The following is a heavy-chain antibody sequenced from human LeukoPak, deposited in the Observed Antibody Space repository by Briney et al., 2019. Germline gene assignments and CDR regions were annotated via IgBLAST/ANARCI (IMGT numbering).Heavy chain of an antibody. CDR3: ARRSGYCGTTTCYHGFAP. CDR2: INSISTAI. D-gene: IGHD2/OR15-2a*01. J-gene: IGHJ5*02. Sequence: PGGSLRLSCAASGFTFSNFNLNWVRQAPGKGLEWVSSINSISTAIYYADSVKGRFTISRDNAKNSLYLQMDSLRAEDTAVYYCARRSGYCGTTTCYHGFAPWGQGTLVTVSS. CDR1: GFTFSNFN. V-gene: IGHV3-21*01.